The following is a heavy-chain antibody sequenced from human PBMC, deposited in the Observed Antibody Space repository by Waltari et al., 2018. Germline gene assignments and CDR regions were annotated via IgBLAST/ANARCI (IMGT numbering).Heavy chain of an antibody. CDR3: ARGGSGSYMGSFDI. CDR2: IYHTGTT. J-gene: IGHJ3*02. CDR1: GYSISNGYS. V-gene: IGHV4-38-2*01. Sequence: QVQLQESGPGLVKPSETLSLTCAVSGYSISNGYSWSWIRQPPGKGREWIGGIYHTGTTYYNASLKSRVTISVDTSKNQFSLNLSFVTDADTALYFCARGGSGSYMGSFDIWGQGPMVTVSS. D-gene: IGHD1-26*01.